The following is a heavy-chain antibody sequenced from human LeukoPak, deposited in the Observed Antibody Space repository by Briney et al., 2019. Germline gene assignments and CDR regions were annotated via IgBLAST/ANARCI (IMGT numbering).Heavy chain of an antibody. Sequence: PGGSLRLSCAASGFTFSSYWMHWVRQAPGKGLVWVSRIKSDGSSTSYADSVKGRLTISRDNAKNTLYLQMNSLRAEDTAVYYCARERKYDSNFDYWGQGTLVTVSS. J-gene: IGHJ4*02. V-gene: IGHV3-74*01. CDR3: ARERKYDSNFDY. CDR1: GFTFSSYW. CDR2: IKSDGSST. D-gene: IGHD1-1*01.